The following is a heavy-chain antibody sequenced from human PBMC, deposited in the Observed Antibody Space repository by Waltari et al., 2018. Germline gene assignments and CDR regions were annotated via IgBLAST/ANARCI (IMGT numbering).Heavy chain of an antibody. CDR2: VRQTGIT. J-gene: IGHJ5*02. V-gene: IGHV4-59*08. Sequence: QVQLQASGPGLVKPSETLSLTCSVSGGSIYHYFWNWIRQPPGKGLQWIGYVRQTGITKSTPSLKSGVTMAVDTSKSQISLRLTAVSATDTAVYFCAGWDSPGRCFGAWGQGTPVTVSS. D-gene: IGHD1-26*01. CDR1: GGSIYHYF. CDR3: AGWDSPGRCFGA.